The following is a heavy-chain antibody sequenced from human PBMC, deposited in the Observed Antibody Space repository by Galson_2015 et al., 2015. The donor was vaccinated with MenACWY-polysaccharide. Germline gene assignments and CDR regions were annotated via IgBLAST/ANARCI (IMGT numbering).Heavy chain of an antibody. CDR3: ARENVLLWSTRWFDP. D-gene: IGHD3-10*01. V-gene: IGHV1-18*01. J-gene: IGHJ5*02. Sequence: SVKVSCKASGYTFTSYGITWVRQAPGQGLEWMGWIGAYNGKTNYAQKLQGRVTMTTDTSTNTAYMELRSLRSDDTAVYYCARENVLLWSTRWFDPWGQGTLVTVSS. CDR1: GYTFTSYG. CDR2: IGAYNGKT.